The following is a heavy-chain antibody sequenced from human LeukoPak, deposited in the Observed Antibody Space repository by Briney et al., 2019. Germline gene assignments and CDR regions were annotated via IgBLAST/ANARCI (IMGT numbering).Heavy chain of an antibody. CDR2: ISYDGSNK. D-gene: IGHD5-12*01. V-gene: IGHV3-30-3*01. Sequence: GGSLRLSCAASGFTFSSYAMHWVRQAPGKGLEWVAFISYDGSNKYYADSVKGRFTISRDNSKNTLYLQTNSLRAEDTAVYYCARALGAYASFWGQGTLVTVSS. CDR1: GFTFSSYA. CDR3: ARALGAYASF. J-gene: IGHJ4*02.